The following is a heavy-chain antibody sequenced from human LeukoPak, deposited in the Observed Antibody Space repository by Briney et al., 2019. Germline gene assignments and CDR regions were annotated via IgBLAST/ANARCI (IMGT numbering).Heavy chain of an antibody. Sequence: PGGSLRLSCAGSGFTFSNAWMTWVRQAPGKGLEWVGRIKSKPNGGTTDYAAPVKGRFTISRDDSKNTLFLQMNSLQSEDTALYYCTTVLGYYSLNYWGQGTLVTVSS. D-gene: IGHD3-22*01. CDR2: IKSKPNGGTT. V-gene: IGHV3-15*01. CDR1: GFTFSNAW. J-gene: IGHJ4*02. CDR3: TTVLGYYSLNY.